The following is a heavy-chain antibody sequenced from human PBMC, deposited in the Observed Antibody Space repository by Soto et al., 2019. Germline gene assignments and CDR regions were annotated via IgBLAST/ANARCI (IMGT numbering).Heavy chain of an antibody. CDR2: IYHRGST. D-gene: IGHD2-15*01. V-gene: IGHV4-30-2*01. Sequence: QLQLQESGSGLVKPSQTLSLTCAVSGGSISSGGYSWSWIRQPPGTGLEWIGYIYHRGSTYYNPSLKSRVTLSVDMAKNQFTLKLSSGTAADTAVYYCAAGGVLPPYYWGQGTLGTVSS. J-gene: IGHJ4*02. CDR1: GGSISSGGYS. CDR3: AAGGVLPPYY.